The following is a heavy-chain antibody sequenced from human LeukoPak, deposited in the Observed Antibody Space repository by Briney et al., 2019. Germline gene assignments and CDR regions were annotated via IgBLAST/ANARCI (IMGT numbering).Heavy chain of an antibody. CDR3: ARVKREQLLYDGFDP. CDR1: GYTFTGYY. J-gene: IGHJ5*02. D-gene: IGHD6-19*01. Sequence: GASVKVSCKASGYTFTGYYMHWVRQAPGQGLEWMGWINPNSGGTNYAQKFQGRVTMTRDTSISTAYMELSRLRSDDTAVYYCARVKREQLLYDGFDPWGQGTLVTVSS. V-gene: IGHV1-2*02. CDR2: INPNSGGT.